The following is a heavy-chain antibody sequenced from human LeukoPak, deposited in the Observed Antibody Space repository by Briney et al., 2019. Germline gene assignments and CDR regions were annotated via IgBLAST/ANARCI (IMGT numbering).Heavy chain of an antibody. CDR3: ARVGYRGYDHAFDY. D-gene: IGHD5-12*01. CDR2: INSDGSST. CDR1: GFTSSSYW. J-gene: IGHJ4*02. V-gene: IGHV3-74*01. Sequence: GGSLRLSCAASGFTSSSYWMHWVRQAPGKGLVWVSRINSDGSSTSYADSVKGRFTISRDNAKNTLYLQMNSLRAEDTAVYYCARVGYRGYDHAFDYWGQGTLVTVSS.